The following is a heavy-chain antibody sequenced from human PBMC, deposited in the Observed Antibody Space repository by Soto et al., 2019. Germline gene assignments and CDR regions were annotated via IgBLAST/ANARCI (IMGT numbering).Heavy chain of an antibody. D-gene: IGHD3-3*01. CDR2: ISGSGGST. CDR3: AKLLSSYYDFWSGYPDY. J-gene: IGHJ4*02. CDR1: GFTFSSYA. V-gene: IGHV3-23*01. Sequence: GGSLRLSCAASGFTFSSYAMSWVRQAPGKGLEWVSAISGSGGSTYYADSVKGRFTISRDNSKNTLYLQMNSLRAEDTAVYYCAKLLSSYYDFWSGYPDYWGQGTLVTVSS.